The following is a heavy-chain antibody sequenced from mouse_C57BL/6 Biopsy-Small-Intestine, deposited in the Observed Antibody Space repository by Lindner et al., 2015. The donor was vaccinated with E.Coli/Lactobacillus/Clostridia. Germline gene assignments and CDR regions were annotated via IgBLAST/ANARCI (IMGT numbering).Heavy chain of an antibody. V-gene: IGHV1-81*01. D-gene: IGHD1-1*01. Sequence: VQLQESGAELARPGTSVELSCNTSGYTFASYGVGWVKQRAGQGLEWIGEIYPRSGNTYFNEKFKGRATLTVDKTSSTAYMELRSLTSEDSAVYFCARCYYGTGTYYAMDYWGQGTSVTVSS. CDR3: ARCYYGTGTYYAMDY. CDR1: GYTFASYG. J-gene: IGHJ4*01. CDR2: IYPRSGNT.